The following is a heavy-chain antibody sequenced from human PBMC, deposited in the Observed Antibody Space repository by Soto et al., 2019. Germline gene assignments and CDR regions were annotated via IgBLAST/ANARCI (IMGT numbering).Heavy chain of an antibody. CDR2: ISYDGSYK. V-gene: IGHV3-30*18. D-gene: IGHD3-16*01. J-gene: IGHJ4*02. CDR1: GFTFSSYG. CDR3: AKGDGGFDC. Sequence: QVQLVEAGGGVVQPGRSLRLSCAASGFTFSSYGMHWVRQAPGKGLEWVAVISYDGSYKYYADSVKGRFAISRDKSKNPLYLQMNSLRAEDTAAYCCAKGDGGFDCWGQGTLVTVSS.